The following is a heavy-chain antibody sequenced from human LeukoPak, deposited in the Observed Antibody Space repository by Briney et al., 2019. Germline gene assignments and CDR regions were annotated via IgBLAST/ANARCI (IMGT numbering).Heavy chain of an antibody. CDR2: IYYSGST. J-gene: IGHJ3*02. CDR3: ARDRGQWLPRIDAFDI. V-gene: IGHV4-59*01. Sequence: PSETLSLTCPVSGGSISSYCWSWIRQPPGKGLEWIGYIYYSGSTNYNPSLKSRVTISVDTSKNQFSLKLSSVTAADTAVYYCARDRGQWLPRIDAFDIWGQGTMVTVSS. D-gene: IGHD6-19*01. CDR1: GGSISSYC.